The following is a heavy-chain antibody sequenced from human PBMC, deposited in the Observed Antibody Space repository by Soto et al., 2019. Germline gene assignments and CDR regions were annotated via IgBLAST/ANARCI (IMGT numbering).Heavy chain of an antibody. CDR2: ISRSGSA. Sequence: PSETLSLTCAVSGGSFSGYYWNWIRQRPGKGLEWLGEISRSGSATYNPSLKGRVTMSVDTSKNQISLNVTSVTAADTALYYCARGPLXTYYYNSGSRDRGYFDFWGQGTLVTVSS. V-gene: IGHV4-34*01. CDR3: ARGPLXTYYYNSGSRDRGYFDF. CDR1: GGSFSGYY. J-gene: IGHJ4*02. D-gene: IGHD3-10*01.